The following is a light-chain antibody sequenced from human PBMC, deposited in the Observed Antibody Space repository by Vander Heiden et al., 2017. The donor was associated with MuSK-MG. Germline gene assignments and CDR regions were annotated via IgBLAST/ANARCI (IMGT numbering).Light chain of an antibody. CDR1: QSIINNK. CDR3: QQYGDSKV. Sequence: EIVLTQSPGILSLSPGERATLSCRASQSIINNKLAWYQQKFGQAPTLPIYGASTRVTGIPDRFSGSGSGTDFTLTISRLEPEDFAIYYCQQYGDSKVFGGGTKVDIK. J-gene: IGKJ4*01. CDR2: GAS. V-gene: IGKV3-20*01.